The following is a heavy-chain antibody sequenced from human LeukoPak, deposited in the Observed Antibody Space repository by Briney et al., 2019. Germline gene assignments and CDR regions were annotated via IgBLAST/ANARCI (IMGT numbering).Heavy chain of an antibody. D-gene: IGHD6-13*01. J-gene: IGHJ4*02. CDR1: GGTFSSYA. Sequence: SVKVSCKASGGTFSSYAISWVRQAPGQGLEWMGGIIPIFGTANYAQKFQGRVTITTDESTSTAYMELSSLRSEDTAVYYCARAPYLAAAGDYYFDYWGQETLVTVSS. CDR2: IIPIFGTA. CDR3: ARAPYLAAAGDYYFDY. V-gene: IGHV1-69*05.